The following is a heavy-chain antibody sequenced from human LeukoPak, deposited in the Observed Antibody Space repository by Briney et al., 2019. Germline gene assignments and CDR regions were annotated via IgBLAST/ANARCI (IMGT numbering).Heavy chain of an antibody. CDR3: ARYSGVGATMKTDY. CDR2: IYSGVST. V-gene: IGHV3-66*02. CDR1: GFTISSNY. D-gene: IGHD1-26*01. J-gene: IGHJ4*02. Sequence: PGGSLRLSCAASGFTISSNYMSWVRQAPGKGLEWVSVIYSGVSTYYADSVKGRFTISRDNSKTTMYLQLNSLRAEDTAVYYCARYSGVGATMKTDYWGQGTLVTVSS.